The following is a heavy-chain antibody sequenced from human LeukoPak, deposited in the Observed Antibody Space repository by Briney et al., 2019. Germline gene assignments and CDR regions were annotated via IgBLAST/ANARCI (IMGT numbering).Heavy chain of an antibody. Sequence: GGSLRLSCAASGFTFSSYGINWVRQAPGKGLEWVAVISYDGSNKYYADSVKGRFTISRDNSKNTLYLQMNSLRAEDTAVYYCAKRNIGNYYYYMDVWGKGTTVTVSS. D-gene: IGHD1/OR15-1a*01. V-gene: IGHV3-30*18. CDR2: ISYDGSNK. J-gene: IGHJ6*03. CDR1: GFTFSSYG. CDR3: AKRNIGNYYYYMDV.